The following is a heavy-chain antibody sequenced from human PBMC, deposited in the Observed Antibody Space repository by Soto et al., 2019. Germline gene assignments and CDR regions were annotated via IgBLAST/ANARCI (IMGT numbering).Heavy chain of an antibody. J-gene: IGHJ5*02. Sequence: ASVKVSCKASGYTFSRYCISWVRQAPGQGLEWMGWISAYNGNTNYAQKLQGRVTMTTDTSTSTAYMELRSLRSDDTAVYYCARDHPYYDFWSVRANWFDPWGQGTLVTVSS. V-gene: IGHV1-18*01. D-gene: IGHD3-3*01. CDR3: ARDHPYYDFWSVRANWFDP. CDR2: ISAYNGNT. CDR1: GYTFSRYC.